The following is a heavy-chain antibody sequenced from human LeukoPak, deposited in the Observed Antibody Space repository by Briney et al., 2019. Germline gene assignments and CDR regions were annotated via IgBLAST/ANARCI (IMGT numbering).Heavy chain of an antibody. CDR3: AREGRDYDILTGYSD. D-gene: IGHD3-9*01. Sequence: GGSLRLSCAATGFTFSSYGMHWVRQAPGKGLEWVAVIWYDGSNKYYEDSVKGRFTISRDNSKNTLYLQMNRLRAEDTAVYYCAREGRDYDILTGYSDWGQGTLVTVSS. J-gene: IGHJ4*02. CDR2: IWYDGSNK. V-gene: IGHV3-33*01. CDR1: GFTFSSYG.